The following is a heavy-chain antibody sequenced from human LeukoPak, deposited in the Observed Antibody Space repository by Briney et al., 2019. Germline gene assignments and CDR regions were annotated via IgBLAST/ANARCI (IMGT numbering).Heavy chain of an antibody. CDR3: ASGRAHDF. V-gene: IGHV3-7*01. CDR2: MKYDGSGK. Sequence: GGSLRLSCAASGFSFSTYWMSWVRQAPGKGLEWVAHMKYDGSGKSYVDSVRGRFTISRDNAKNSLYLQMNSLRAEDTTVYYCASGRAHDFWGQGTLVTVSS. J-gene: IGHJ4*02. CDR1: GFSFSTYW.